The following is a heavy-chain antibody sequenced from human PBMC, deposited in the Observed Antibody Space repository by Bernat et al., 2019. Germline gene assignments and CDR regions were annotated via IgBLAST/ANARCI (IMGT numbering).Heavy chain of an antibody. CDR3: AAAVYFWSANLNFDP. J-gene: IGHJ5*02. CDR1: GFTFSSYT. Sequence: QVQLVESGGGVVQPGRSLRLSCAASGFTFSSYTMHWVRQAPGKGLEWVAVLSYDGINKYYADSVKGRFTISRDNSQNTLYLQMNSLRTEDTAVYYCAAAVYFWSANLNFDPWGQGTLVTVSS. V-gene: IGHV3-30-3*01. CDR2: LSYDGINK. D-gene: IGHD3-3*01.